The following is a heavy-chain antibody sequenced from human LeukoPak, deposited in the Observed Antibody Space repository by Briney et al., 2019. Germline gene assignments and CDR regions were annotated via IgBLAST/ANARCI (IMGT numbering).Heavy chain of an antibody. V-gene: IGHV1-24*01. CDR3: ARGYCSGTSCYYPYHFDS. Sequence: ASVKVSCKVSGYTLTELSMHWVRQAPGKGLEWMGGFDPEDGETIYAQKFQGRVTITTDESTSTAYMDLSSLRSEDTAVYYCARGYCSGTSCYYPYHFDSWGQGTLVTVSS. CDR2: FDPEDGET. D-gene: IGHD2-2*01. CDR1: GYTLTELS. J-gene: IGHJ4*02.